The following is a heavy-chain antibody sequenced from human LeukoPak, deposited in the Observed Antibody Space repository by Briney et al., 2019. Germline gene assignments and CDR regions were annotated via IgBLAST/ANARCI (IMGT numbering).Heavy chain of an antibody. CDR1: GFTFDDYA. D-gene: IGHD3-10*01. Sequence: PGRSLRLSCAASGFTFDDYAMHWVRQAPGKGLEWVSGISWNSGSIGYADSVKGRFTIVRDNAKNSLYLQMNSLRAEDTALYYCAKDMGGSGSYFDYWGQRTLVTVSS. CDR2: ISWNSGSI. V-gene: IGHV3-9*01. J-gene: IGHJ4*02. CDR3: AKDMGGSGSYFDY.